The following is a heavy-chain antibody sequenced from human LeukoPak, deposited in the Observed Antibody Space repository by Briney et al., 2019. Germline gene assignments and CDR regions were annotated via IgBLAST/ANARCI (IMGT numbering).Heavy chain of an antibody. Sequence: GGSLRLSCAASGFTFSSYAMSWVRPAPGKGLEWVSAISDSGGTTKYADSVKGRFTISRDNSKNTLYLQMNSLRAEDTAVYYCASRTFRSSRAAFDIWGQGTMVTVSS. D-gene: IGHD6-13*01. CDR2: ISDSGGTT. CDR3: ASRTFRSSRAAFDI. J-gene: IGHJ3*02. CDR1: GFTFSSYA. V-gene: IGHV3-23*01.